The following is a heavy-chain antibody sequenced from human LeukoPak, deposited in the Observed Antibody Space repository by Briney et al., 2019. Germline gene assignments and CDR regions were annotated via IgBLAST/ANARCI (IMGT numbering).Heavy chain of an antibody. J-gene: IGHJ4*02. Sequence: PGGSLRLSCAASGFPFNDYSMNWVRQTPGKGLEGVSSITSSGSHKYFADSLKGRITISRDNVNKLFYLQMGSLRVEDTAFYYCAKGAGGSYGAYYFDSWGQGILVTVSS. D-gene: IGHD1-26*01. V-gene: IGHV3-21*01. CDR1: GFPFNDYS. CDR3: AKGAGGSYGAYYFDS. CDR2: ITSSGSHK.